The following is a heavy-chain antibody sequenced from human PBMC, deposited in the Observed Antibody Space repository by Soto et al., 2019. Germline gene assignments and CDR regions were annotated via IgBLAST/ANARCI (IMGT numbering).Heavy chain of an antibody. Sequence: QVQLQESGPGLVKPSETLSLTCSISGASIRDKYWSWLRQSAEKGLEFIGRISNGGTPIYNPSLKSRVTMSPDTSKTHFSLKLTSVTAAETAVYYCATKGDYRAWFDAWGQGTLFNVSS. D-gene: IGHD1-26*01. V-gene: IGHV4-4*07. CDR3: ATKGDYRAWFDA. J-gene: IGHJ5*02. CDR1: GASIRDKY. CDR2: ISNGGTP.